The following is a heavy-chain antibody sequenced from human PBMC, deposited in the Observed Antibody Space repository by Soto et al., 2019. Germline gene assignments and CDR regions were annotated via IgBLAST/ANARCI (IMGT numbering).Heavy chain of an antibody. CDR1: GFTFSSYA. V-gene: IGHV3-30-3*01. CDR2: ISYDGSNK. J-gene: IGHJ4*02. CDR3: AREGSFDY. Sequence: PGGSLRLSCAASGFTFSSYAMNWVRQTPGKGLEWVAVISYDGSNKYYADSVKGRFTISRDNSKNTLYLQMNSLRAEDTAVYYCAREGSFDYWGQGTLVTVSS.